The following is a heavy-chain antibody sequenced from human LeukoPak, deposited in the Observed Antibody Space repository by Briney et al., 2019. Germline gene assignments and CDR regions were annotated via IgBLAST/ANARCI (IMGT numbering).Heavy chain of an antibody. CDR1: GFTFSSYA. J-gene: IGHJ4*02. V-gene: IGHV3-23*01. CDR3: AKVPLAYYFDY. CDR2: IRGCGGST. Sequence: PGGSLRLSCAASGFTFSSYAMSWVRQAPGEGLEWVSAIRGCGGSTYYADSAKGRFTISRDNSKNTLYLQMNSLRAEDTAVYYCAKVPLAYYFDYWGQGTLVTVSS. D-gene: IGHD6-13*01.